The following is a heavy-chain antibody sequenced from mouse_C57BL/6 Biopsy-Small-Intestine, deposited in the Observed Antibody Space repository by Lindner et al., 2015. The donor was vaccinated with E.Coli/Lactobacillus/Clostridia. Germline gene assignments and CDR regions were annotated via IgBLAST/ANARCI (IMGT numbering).Heavy chain of an antibody. CDR2: IRSKANGCTI. Sequence: VQLQESGGGLVQPGGSLSLSCAASGFTFTDYYMNWVRQPPGKALEWLALIRSKANGCTIDYSTSVKGRFTISRDNSQSILYLQMNALRAEDSATYYCARDIDDDDYYFDVWGAGTTVTVSS. CDR3: ARDIDDDDYYFDV. V-gene: IGHV7-3*04. CDR1: GFTFTDYY. J-gene: IGHJ1*01. D-gene: IGHD2-4*01.